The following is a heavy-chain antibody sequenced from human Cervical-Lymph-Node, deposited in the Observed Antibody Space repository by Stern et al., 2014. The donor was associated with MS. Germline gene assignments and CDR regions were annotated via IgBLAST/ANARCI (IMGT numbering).Heavy chain of an antibody. D-gene: IGHD3-3*01. CDR3: ATDCDDFRSGYSAPTKGYGLDV. CDR1: GYTLRELS. Sequence: VQLVQSGAEVKKPGASVKVSCKVSGYTLRELSMHWVRQAPGKGLEWMGGFDPEDGETIYAQRFQGRVSMTEDTSTDTAYMELRSLTFEDTAVYYCATDCDDFRSGYSAPTKGYGLDVWGQGTTVTVTS. V-gene: IGHV1-24*01. J-gene: IGHJ6*02. CDR2: FDPEDGET.